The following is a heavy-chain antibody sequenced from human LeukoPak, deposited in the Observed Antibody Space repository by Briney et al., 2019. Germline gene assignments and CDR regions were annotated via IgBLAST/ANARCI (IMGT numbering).Heavy chain of an antibody. V-gene: IGHV3-23*01. D-gene: IGHD3-9*01. J-gene: IGHJ4*02. Sequence: PGGSLRLSCAASGFTSSSYAVSWVRQAPGKGLEWVSAISGSGGSTYYADSVKGRFTISRDNSKNTLYLQMNSLRAEDTAVYYCASLTKRYFDWLWTPAEYNFDYWGQGTLVTVSS. CDR1: GFTSSSYA. CDR2: ISGSGGST. CDR3: ASLTKRYFDWLWTPAEYNFDY.